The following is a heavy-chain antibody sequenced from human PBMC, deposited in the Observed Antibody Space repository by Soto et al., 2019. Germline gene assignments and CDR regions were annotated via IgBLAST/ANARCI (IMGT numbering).Heavy chain of an antibody. D-gene: IGHD6-13*01. CDR1: GFTFSSYG. CDR3: ARARGSSWYFDY. Sequence: QVQLVESGGGVGQPGRSLRLSCAASGFTFSSYGMHWVRQAPGKGLEWVAVIWYDGSNKYYADSVKGRFTISRDNSKNTLYLQMNSLRAEDTAVYYCARARGSSWYFDYWGQGTLVTVSS. J-gene: IGHJ4*02. V-gene: IGHV3-33*01. CDR2: IWYDGSNK.